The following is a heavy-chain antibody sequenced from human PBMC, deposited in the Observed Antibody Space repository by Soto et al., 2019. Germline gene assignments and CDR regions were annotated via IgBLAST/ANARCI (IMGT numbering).Heavy chain of an antibody. Sequence: QVQLVQSGAEVKKPGASVKVSCRASGYTFTSYGISWVRQAPGQGLEWMGWISAYNGNTNYAQKLQGRVTMTTDTSTSTAYMELRSLRSDDTAVYYCAREDPEDIVVVPATGERDYWGQGTLVTVSS. CDR2: ISAYNGNT. CDR3: AREDPEDIVVVPATGERDY. V-gene: IGHV1-18*01. J-gene: IGHJ4*02. CDR1: GYTFTSYG. D-gene: IGHD2-2*01.